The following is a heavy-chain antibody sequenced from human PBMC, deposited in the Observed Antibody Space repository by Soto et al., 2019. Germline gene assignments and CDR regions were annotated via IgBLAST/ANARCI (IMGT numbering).Heavy chain of an antibody. D-gene: IGHD3-22*01. Sequence: GGSLRLSCVASGFTFSSYAMSWVRQASGKGLEWVSAISGSGGSTYYADSVKGRFTISRDNSKNTLYLHMNSLRAEDTAVYYCAKDLSGYYPSGDWFDPWGQGTRVTVSS. V-gene: IGHV3-23*01. CDR3: AKDLSGYYPSGDWFDP. CDR1: GFTFSSYA. J-gene: IGHJ5*02. CDR2: ISGSGGST.